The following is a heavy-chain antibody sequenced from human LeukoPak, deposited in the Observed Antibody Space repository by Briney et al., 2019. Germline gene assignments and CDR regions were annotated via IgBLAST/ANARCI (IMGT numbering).Heavy chain of an antibody. CDR1: GFSFSSYW. J-gene: IGHJ4*02. V-gene: IGHV3-74*01. CDR3: ARVYSGRLYAFDY. D-gene: IGHD1-26*01. CDR2: INSDGSST. Sequence: GGSLRLSCTASGFSFSSYWMRWVRQAPGKGLVWVSRINSDGSSTNYADAVKGRFTISRDNAKNTLFLQVNSLGVEDTAVYYCARVYSGRLYAFDYWGQGTLVTVSS.